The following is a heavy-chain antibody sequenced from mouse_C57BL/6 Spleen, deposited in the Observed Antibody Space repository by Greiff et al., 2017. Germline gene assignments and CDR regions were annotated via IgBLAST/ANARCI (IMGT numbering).Heavy chain of an antibody. V-gene: IGHV1-64*01. D-gene: IGHD1-1*01. CDR2: IHPTSGST. Sequence: QVQLQQSGAELVKPGASVKLSCKASGYTFTSYWMHWVKQRPGQGLEWIGMIHPTSGSTNYNEKFKSKATLTVDKSSSTAYMQLSSLTSEDSAVYYCARDTTVEALDYWGQGTTLTVSS. CDR1: GYTFTSYW. J-gene: IGHJ2*01. CDR3: ARDTTVEALDY.